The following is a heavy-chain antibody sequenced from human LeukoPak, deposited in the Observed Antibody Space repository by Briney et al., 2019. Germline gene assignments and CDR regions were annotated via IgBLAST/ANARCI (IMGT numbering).Heavy chain of an antibody. CDR2: IYYNGNT. D-gene: IGHD6-13*01. Sequence: SETLSPTCTVSGGSLSSGSYFWGWIRHPPWKGLEWIGFIYYNGNTNSSPSLKSRVTISVDTSKSQFSLKLTSVTAADTAVYYCARGYRSSWYQVDYWGQGTLVTVSS. CDR1: GGSLSSGSYF. V-gene: IGHV4-61*01. CDR3: ARGYRSSWYQVDY. J-gene: IGHJ4*02.